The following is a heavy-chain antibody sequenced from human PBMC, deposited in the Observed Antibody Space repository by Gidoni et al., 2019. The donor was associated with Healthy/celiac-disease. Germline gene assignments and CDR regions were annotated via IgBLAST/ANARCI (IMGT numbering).Heavy chain of an antibody. CDR3: AREDDYGGKFFCY. CDR1: GFTFSSYA. CDR2: ISYDGSNK. J-gene: IGHJ4*02. D-gene: IGHD4-17*01. V-gene: IGHV3-30-3*01. Sequence: QVQLVESGGGVVQPGRSLRLSCAASGFTFSSYAMHWVRQAPGKGLEWVAVISYDGSNKYYADSVKGRFTISRDNSKNTLYLQMNSLRAEDTAVYYCAREDDYGGKFFCYWGQGTLVTVSS.